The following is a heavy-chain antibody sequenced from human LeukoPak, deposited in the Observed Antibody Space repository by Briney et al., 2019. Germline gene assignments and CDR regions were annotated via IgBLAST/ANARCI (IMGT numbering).Heavy chain of an antibody. J-gene: IGHJ3*02. D-gene: IGHD4/OR15-4a*01. CDR2: INPNSGGT. Sequence: GASVKVSCKASGYTFTGYYMHWVRQAPGQGLEWMGRINPNSGGTNYAQKFQGRVTMTRDTSISTAYMELSRLRSDDTAVYYCARVKSNYGDHAFDIWGQGTMVTVSS. V-gene: IGHV1-2*06. CDR1: GYTFTGYY. CDR3: ARVKSNYGDHAFDI.